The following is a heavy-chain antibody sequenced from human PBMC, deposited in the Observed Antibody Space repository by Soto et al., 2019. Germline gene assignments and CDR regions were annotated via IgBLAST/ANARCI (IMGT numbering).Heavy chain of an antibody. CDR1: GFTFSGSA. D-gene: IGHD3-10*01. Sequence: EVPLVESGGGLVQPGGSLKLSCAASGFTFSGSAMHWVRQASGKGLEWVGRIRSKANSYATAYAASVKGRFTISRDDSKNTAYLQMNSLKTEDTAVYYCTTTMVRGVSDYWGQGTLVTVSS. V-gene: IGHV3-73*02. CDR2: IRSKANSYAT. CDR3: TTTMVRGVSDY. J-gene: IGHJ4*02.